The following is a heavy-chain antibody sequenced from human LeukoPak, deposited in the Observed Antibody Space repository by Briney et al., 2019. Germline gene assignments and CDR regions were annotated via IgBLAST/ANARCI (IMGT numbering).Heavy chain of an antibody. V-gene: IGHV3-30*03. J-gene: IGHJ4*02. CDR1: GFTFSSYG. Sequence: PGGSLRLSCAASGFTFSSYGMHWVRQAPGKGLEWVAVISYDGSNKYYADSVKGRFTISRDNSKNTLYLQMNSLRAEDTAVYYCARDRDDYNEVVDCWGQGTLVTVSS. CDR2: ISYDGSNK. CDR3: ARDRDDYNEVVDC. D-gene: IGHD5-24*01.